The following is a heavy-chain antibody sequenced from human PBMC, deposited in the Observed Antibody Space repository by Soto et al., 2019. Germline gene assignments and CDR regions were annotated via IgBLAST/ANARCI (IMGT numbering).Heavy chain of an antibody. CDR1: GGSMTSYY. J-gene: IGHJ4*02. CDR2: VYYRGST. D-gene: IGHD1-26*01. CDR3: ARDGNEEPHYFDY. Sequence: QVQLQESGPGLVKPSETLSLTCTVSGGSMTSYYWSWIRQPPGKGMEYIGYVYYRGSTSYNPSLASRVTMSVDTTKKQFSRKLTSVTAADSAVYYCARDGNEEPHYFDYWGQGILVTVSS. V-gene: IGHV4-59*01.